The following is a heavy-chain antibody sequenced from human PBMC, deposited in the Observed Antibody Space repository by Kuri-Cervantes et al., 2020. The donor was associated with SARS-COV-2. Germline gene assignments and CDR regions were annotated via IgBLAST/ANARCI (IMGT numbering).Heavy chain of an antibody. D-gene: IGHD6-13*01. V-gene: IGHV3-23*01. CDR2: ISGSGGST. Sequence: GSLRLSCAASGFTVSSNYMSWVRQAPGKGLEWVSAISGSGGSTYYADSVKGRFTISRDNSKNTLYLQMNSLRAEDTAVYYCAQDVSSSWPGSNYYGMDVWGQGTTITVSS. J-gene: IGHJ6*02. CDR1: GFTVSSNY. CDR3: AQDVSSSWPGSNYYGMDV.